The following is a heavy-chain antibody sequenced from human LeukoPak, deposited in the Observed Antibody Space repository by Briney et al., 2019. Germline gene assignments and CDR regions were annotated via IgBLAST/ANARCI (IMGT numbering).Heavy chain of an antibody. CDR2: IYYTGSA. D-gene: IGHD3-22*01. J-gene: IGHJ3*02. CDR3: ARDGWSSYDRTDSLDI. V-gene: IGHV4-59*01. Sequence: SETLSLTCTVSGGSISSYYWSWIRQPPGKGLEWIGYIYYTGSANYSPSLKSRVTISVDTSKNQFSLKLSSVTAADTAVYYCARDGWSSYDRTDSLDIWGQGTMVTVSS. CDR1: GGSISSYY.